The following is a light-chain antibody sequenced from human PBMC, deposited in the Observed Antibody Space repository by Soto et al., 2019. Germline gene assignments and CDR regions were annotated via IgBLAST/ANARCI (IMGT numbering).Light chain of an antibody. CDR1: SSDVGGYKY. J-gene: IGLJ3*02. CDR2: EVS. V-gene: IGLV2-14*01. Sequence: QSVLTQPASVSGSPGQSITISCTGTSSDVGGYKYVSWYQQHPGKAPKLMIYEVSNRPSGVSDRFSGSKSGNTASLTISGLQAEDEADYFCTSYTSSNTPWVFGGGTKVTVL. CDR3: TSYTSSNTPWV.